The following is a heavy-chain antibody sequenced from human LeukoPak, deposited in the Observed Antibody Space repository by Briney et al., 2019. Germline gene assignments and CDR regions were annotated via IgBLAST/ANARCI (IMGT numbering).Heavy chain of an antibody. CDR3: VRIPNSANFPNWFDP. Sequence: PGGSLRLSCAASGFTFSTYTMNWVRQAPGKGLEWVSSISGSSSYIYYADSVKGRFTISRDNAKNSLYLQMSSLRADDTAVYYCVRIPNSANFPNWFDPWGQGTLVTVSS. J-gene: IGHJ5*02. V-gene: IGHV3-21*01. D-gene: IGHD4/OR15-4a*01. CDR2: ISGSSSYI. CDR1: GFTFSTYT.